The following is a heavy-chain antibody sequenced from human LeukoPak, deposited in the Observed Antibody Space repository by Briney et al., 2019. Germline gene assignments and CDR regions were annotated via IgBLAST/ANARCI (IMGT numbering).Heavy chain of an antibody. J-gene: IGHJ5*02. D-gene: IGHD5-18*01. Sequence: SQTLSLTCAVSGGSISSGGYSWSWIQQPPGKGLEWIGYIYHSGSTYYNPSLKSRVTISVDRSKNQFSLKLSSVTAADTAVYYCARGVGYSYGYNWFDPWGQGTLVTVSS. V-gene: IGHV4-30-2*01. CDR1: GGSISSGGYS. CDR3: ARGVGYSYGYNWFDP. CDR2: IYHSGST.